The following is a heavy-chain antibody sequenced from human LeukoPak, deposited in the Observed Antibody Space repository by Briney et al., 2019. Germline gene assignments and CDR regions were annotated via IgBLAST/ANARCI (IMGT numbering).Heavy chain of an antibody. Sequence: PSETLSLTCTVSGGSISSYYWSWIRQPPGKGLEWIGYIYYSGSTNYNPSLKSRVTISVDTSKNQFSLKLSSVTAADTAVYYCARVRVIPRTQTYYFDYWGQGTLVTVSS. V-gene: IGHV4-59*01. D-gene: IGHD1-14*01. CDR1: GGSISSYY. J-gene: IGHJ4*02. CDR3: ARVRVIPRTQTYYFDY. CDR2: IYYSGST.